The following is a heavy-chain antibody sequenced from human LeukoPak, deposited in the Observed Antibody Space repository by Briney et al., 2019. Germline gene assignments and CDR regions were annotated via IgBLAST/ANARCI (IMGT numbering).Heavy chain of an antibody. Sequence: AGGSLRLSCAASGFTFSRYTMHWVRQAPGEGLEWVAVVSYDGSTQYYADSVKGRFTISRDNSKNTLYLQMNSLRAEHTAVYYCAREAQFSFDYWGQGTLVTVSS. CDR3: AREAQFSFDY. V-gene: IGHV3-30-3*01. J-gene: IGHJ4*02. CDR1: GFTFSRYT. CDR2: VSYDGSTQ.